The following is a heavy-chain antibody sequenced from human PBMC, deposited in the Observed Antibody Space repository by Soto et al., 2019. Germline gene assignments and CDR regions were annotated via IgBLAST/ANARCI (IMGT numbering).Heavy chain of an antibody. CDR2: IGDSGAST. V-gene: IGHV3-23*01. D-gene: IGHD1-26*01. CDR3: AKGVELDG. Sequence: EVLLLESGGGLVQPGGSLRLSCEASGFSFSSFAMNWVRQAPGKGLEWVSAIGDSGASTYYADSVKGRFTISRDNSRKTLYLPLNSLRAEDTAVYYCAKGVELDGWGNGPTVTVSS. CDR1: GFSFSSFA. J-gene: IGHJ6*04.